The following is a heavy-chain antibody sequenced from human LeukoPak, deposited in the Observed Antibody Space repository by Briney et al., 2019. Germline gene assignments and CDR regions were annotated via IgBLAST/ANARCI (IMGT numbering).Heavy chain of an antibody. D-gene: IGHD5-12*01. CDR3: ARGNSGYDYALDI. CDR2: VNLQGST. CDR1: GGSITQTNY. V-gene: IGHV4-4*02. J-gene: IGHJ3*02. Sequence: SGTLSLTCGVSGGSITQTNYWTWVRQPPGKGLEWIGEVNLQGSTNYSPSLMGRVAISVDKSENHVSLQLTSVTAADTAVYYCARGNSGYDYALDIWGQGTMVTVSS.